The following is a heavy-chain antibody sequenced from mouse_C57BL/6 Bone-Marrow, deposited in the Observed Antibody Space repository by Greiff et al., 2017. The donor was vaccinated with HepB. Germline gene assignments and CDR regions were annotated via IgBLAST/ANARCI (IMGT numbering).Heavy chain of an antibody. V-gene: IGHV1-78*01. Sequence: VQLQQSDAELVKPGASVKISCKASGYTFTDYTIHWMKQRPEQGLEWIGYIYPRDGSTKYNEKFKGKATLTADKSSSTAYMQLNSLTSEDSAVYYCATYGYDVGSWFAYWGQGTLVTVSA. D-gene: IGHD2-2*01. CDR3: ATYGYDVGSWFAY. CDR1: GYTFTDYT. CDR2: IYPRDGST. J-gene: IGHJ3*01.